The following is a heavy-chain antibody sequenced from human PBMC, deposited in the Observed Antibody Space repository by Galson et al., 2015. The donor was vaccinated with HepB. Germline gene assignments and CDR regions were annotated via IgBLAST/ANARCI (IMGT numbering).Heavy chain of an antibody. D-gene: IGHD3-10*01. CDR3: ARAPRRSFGELLQPLTY. CDR1: GFAFDSHA. Sequence: SCAASGFAFDSHAMHWVRQAPGHSLEWMGWSNTGNGHTKYSQKFQGRVTITRDSSASTAYMELSSLRSEDTAVYYCARAPRRSFGELLQPLTYWGHGTMVTVSA. J-gene: IGHJ3*01. V-gene: IGHV1-3*04. CDR2: SNTGNGHT.